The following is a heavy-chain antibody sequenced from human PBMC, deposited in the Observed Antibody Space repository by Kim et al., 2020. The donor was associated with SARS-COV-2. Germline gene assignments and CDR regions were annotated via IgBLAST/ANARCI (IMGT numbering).Heavy chain of an antibody. Sequence: PPLKRRVTISVDTSKTQFSLKLSSVTAADTAVYYCASSYRRGSASHYFDYWGQGTLVTVSS. D-gene: IGHD1-26*01. J-gene: IGHJ4*02. CDR3: ASSYRRGSASHYFDY. V-gene: IGHV4-34*01.